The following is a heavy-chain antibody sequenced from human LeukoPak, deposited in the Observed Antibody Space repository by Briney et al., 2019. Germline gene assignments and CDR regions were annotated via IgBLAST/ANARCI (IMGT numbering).Heavy chain of an antibody. CDR2: LYAGAGT. CDR1: GFSVSSNY. Sequence: GESLRLSCVASGFSVSSNYMSWVRQAPGKGLECVAVLYAGAGTYYPDSVRGRFTISRDDSKNTLYLQMNNLRAEDTAVYYCTRRRRMDVWGRGTTVTVSS. CDR3: TRRRRMDV. J-gene: IGHJ6*03. V-gene: IGHV3-53*01.